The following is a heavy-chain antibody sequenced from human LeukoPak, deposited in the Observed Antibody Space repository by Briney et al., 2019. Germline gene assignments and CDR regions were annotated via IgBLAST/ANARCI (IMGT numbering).Heavy chain of an antibody. CDR1: GFTFSNYA. J-gene: IGHJ4*02. V-gene: IGHV3-23*01. CDR2: IRSTGGTT. D-gene: IGHD6-13*01. Sequence: GGSLRLSCGASGFTFSNYAMSWVRQAPGKGLESVSDIRSTGGTTAYADSVKGRFTISRDNSKNTLYLQMNSLRAEDTAVYYCARTVIAAAPDYWGQGTLVTVSS. CDR3: ARTVIAAAPDY.